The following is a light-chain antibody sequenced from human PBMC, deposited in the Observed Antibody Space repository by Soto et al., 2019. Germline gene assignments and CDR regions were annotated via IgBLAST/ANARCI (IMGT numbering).Light chain of an antibody. Sequence: QSVLTQPDSVSGSPGQSITISCTGTAGDVGSYNLVSWYQQRPGKAPKLLIYEATKRPLGLSNRFSGSRSGNTASLTISGIQAEDEADYYCSSFASYISSYVFGPGTKVTVL. V-gene: IGLV2-23*01. CDR1: AGDVGSYNL. CDR2: EAT. J-gene: IGLJ1*01. CDR3: SSFASYISSYV.